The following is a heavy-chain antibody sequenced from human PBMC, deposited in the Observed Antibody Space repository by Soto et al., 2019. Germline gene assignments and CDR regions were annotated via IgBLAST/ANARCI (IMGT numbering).Heavy chain of an antibody. CDR1: GCSFSTYG. J-gene: IGHJ4*02. Sequence: SVKVSCKASGCSFSTYGINCVRLAPGRGLEWMGGIIPKFGTTNYAQKFQGRVTITADESTNTAYMELNYLRSEDTAVYFCARELDPYYGGNSLSLDYWGQGTLVTVSS. V-gene: IGHV1-69*13. CDR3: ARELDPYYGGNSLSLDY. D-gene: IGHD4-17*01. CDR2: IIPKFGTT.